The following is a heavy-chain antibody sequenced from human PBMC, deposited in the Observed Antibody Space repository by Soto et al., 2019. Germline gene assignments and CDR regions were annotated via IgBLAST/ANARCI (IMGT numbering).Heavy chain of an antibody. Sequence: SETLSLTCTVSGGSISSYYWSWIRQPPGKGLEWIGYIFYSGSTNYNPSLRTRVTISRDTSENQFSLKLTSVTAADTAVYFCARYRLYYDSGSFPYYFDHWGQGTLVTVSS. CDR3: ARYRLYYDSGSFPYYFDH. D-gene: IGHD3-10*01. J-gene: IGHJ4*02. CDR2: IFYSGST. V-gene: IGHV4-59*08. CDR1: GGSISSYY.